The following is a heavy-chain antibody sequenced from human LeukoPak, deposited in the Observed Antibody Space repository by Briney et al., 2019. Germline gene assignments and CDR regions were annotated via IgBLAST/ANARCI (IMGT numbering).Heavy chain of an antibody. CDR2: INPNSGGT. CDR1: GYSFTAYY. V-gene: IGHV1-2*02. D-gene: IGHD3-16*02. Sequence: ASVKVSCKASGYSFTAYYMHWVRQAPGQGLEWMGWINPNSGGTNYAQKFQGRVTMTRDTSITTAYMEMSRLRSDDTALYYCARDNSVGDIAWWFDPWGQGTLVTVSS. J-gene: IGHJ5*02. CDR3: ARDNSVGDIAWWFDP.